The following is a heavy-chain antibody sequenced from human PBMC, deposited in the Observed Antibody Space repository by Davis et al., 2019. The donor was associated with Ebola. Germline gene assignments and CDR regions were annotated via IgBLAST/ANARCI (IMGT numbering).Heavy chain of an antibody. D-gene: IGHD4-11*01. CDR3: ARQNDYSNFDAFDI. V-gene: IGHV5-51*01. CDR1: GYSFTSYW. J-gene: IGHJ3*02. Sequence: GESLKISCRGSGYSFTSYWIGWVRQMPGKGLEWMGIISPGDSDTRFSPSIQGQVTISADTSITTAYLQWSSLKASDTAIYYCARQNDYSNFDAFDIWGQGTMVTVSS. CDR2: ISPGDSDT.